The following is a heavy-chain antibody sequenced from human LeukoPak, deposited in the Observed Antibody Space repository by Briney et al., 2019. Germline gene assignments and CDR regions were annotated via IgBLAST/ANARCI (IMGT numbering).Heavy chain of an antibody. Sequence: ASVKVSCKASGYTFTSYDSNWVRQATGQGLEWMGWMNPNSGNTGYAQKFQGRVTMTRNTSISTAYMELSSLRSEDTAVYYCARGYQEMVYAIRRYYGMDVWGQGTTVTVSS. J-gene: IGHJ6*02. CDR3: ARGYQEMVYAIRRYYGMDV. CDR2: MNPNSGNT. V-gene: IGHV1-8*01. D-gene: IGHD2-8*01. CDR1: GYTFTSYD.